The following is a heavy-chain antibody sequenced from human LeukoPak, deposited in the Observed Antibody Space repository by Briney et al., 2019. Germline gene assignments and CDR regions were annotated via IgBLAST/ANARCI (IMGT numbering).Heavy chain of an antibody. D-gene: IGHD3-22*01. CDR3: AKDRYYDSSGYYGWFDP. Sequence: GALRLSCAASGFTVSRNYMNWVRQAPGKGLEWVSVIYSGGITYYADSVKGRFTISRDNSKNTLYLQMNSLRAEDTAVYYCAKDRYYDSSGYYGWFDPWGQGTLVTVSS. V-gene: IGHV3-53*01. CDR2: IYSGGIT. CDR1: GFTVSRNY. J-gene: IGHJ5*02.